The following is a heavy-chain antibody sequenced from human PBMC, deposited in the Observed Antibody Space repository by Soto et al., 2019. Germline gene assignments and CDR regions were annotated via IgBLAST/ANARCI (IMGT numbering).Heavy chain of an antibody. CDR2: ISGSGGRT. V-gene: IGHV3-23*01. CDR3: TKNVEAARFSGSLY. CDR1: GFTFSSYA. D-gene: IGHD1-26*01. Sequence: GESLKISCAASGFTFSSYAMSWVRQAPGKGLEWVSVISGSGGRTYYADSVKGRFTISRDNSKNTLYLQMSSLRAEDTAVYYCTKNVEAARFSGSLYWGQGTLVTVSS. J-gene: IGHJ4*02.